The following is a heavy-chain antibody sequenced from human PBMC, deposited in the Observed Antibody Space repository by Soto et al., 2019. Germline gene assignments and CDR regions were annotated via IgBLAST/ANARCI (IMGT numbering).Heavy chain of an antibody. CDR2: IIPLFATP. Sequence: SVAVSRRASGGTFENSYIDCVRQDNGQGPEWVGGIIPLFATPNYAQKFQGRVTITADEVTNTVDMDLRSLTSEDTGVYYCARQFDHDRSGYYYAYWGQGTQVTGSS. V-gene: IGHV1-69*01. CDR3: ARQFDHDRSGYYYAY. J-gene: IGHJ4*02. CDR1: GGTFENSY. D-gene: IGHD3-22*01.